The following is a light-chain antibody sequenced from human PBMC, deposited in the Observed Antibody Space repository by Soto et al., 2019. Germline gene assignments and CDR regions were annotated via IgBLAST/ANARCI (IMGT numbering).Light chain of an antibody. Sequence: QSVLTQPTSASGSPGQSVTISCTGTSSDVGGYNYVSWYQQHPGKAPKLMIYEVSKRPSGVPDRFSGSKSGNTASLTVSGLEAEDEADYYCSSYAGSNNWVVFGGGTKLTVL. CDR2: EVS. V-gene: IGLV2-8*01. CDR3: SSYAGSNNWVV. CDR1: SSDVGGYNY. J-gene: IGLJ2*01.